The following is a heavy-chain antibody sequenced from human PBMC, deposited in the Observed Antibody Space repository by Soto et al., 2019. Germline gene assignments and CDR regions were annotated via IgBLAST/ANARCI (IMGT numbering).Heavy chain of an antibody. CDR2: IYYSGST. CDR3: ASRSSCGYYFFHY. Sequence: TLSLTCTVSGGSFSSGGYHWSWIRQHPGKGLEWIGHIYYSGSTSYNPSLKSRVSISIDTPKNQSSLNLSSVTAADTAVYYCASRSSCGYYFFHYWGQGTLGTVSS. D-gene: IGHD3-22*01. CDR1: GGSFSSGGYH. V-gene: IGHV4-31*03. J-gene: IGHJ4*02.